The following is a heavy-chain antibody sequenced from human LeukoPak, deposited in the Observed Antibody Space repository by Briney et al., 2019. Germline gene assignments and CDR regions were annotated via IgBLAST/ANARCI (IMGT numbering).Heavy chain of an antibody. Sequence: PGGSLRLSCAASGFSFSTYAMHWVRQAPGKGLEWVALLSYDGSEKFYADSVKGRFTISRDNSKNTVDLQMNSLRAEDTAVYYCAKYGSGSDYYYYGLDVWGQGTTVTVSS. J-gene: IGHJ6*02. CDR3: AKYGSGSDYYYYGLDV. V-gene: IGHV3-30*18. D-gene: IGHD3-10*01. CDR2: LSYDGSEK. CDR1: GFSFSTYA.